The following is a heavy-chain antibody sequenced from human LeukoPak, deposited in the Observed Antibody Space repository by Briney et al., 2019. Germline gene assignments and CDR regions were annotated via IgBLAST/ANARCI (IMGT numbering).Heavy chain of an antibody. CDR1: GFTFCGYW. J-gene: IGHJ5*02. D-gene: IGHD2-15*01. V-gene: IGHV3-74*01. CDR3: ARVAVVGVAAAGGCFSWCGP. Sequence: GGAPRHSCADVGFTFCGYWMQSVRPAPGEGVVKVFRIFSDGRSTRYVESVKCRFTISRDNTKDALYLQMKSLRAEDTAVYYCARVAVVGVAAAGGCFSWCGPWGQGTRVIVSS. CDR2: IFSDGRST.